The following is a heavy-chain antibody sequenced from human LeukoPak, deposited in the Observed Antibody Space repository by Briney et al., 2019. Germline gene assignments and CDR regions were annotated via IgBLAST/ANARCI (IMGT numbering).Heavy chain of an antibody. J-gene: IGHJ4*02. CDR2: INHSGST. V-gene: IGHV4-34*01. D-gene: IGHD6-19*01. CDR1: GGSFSGYY. Sequence: SETLSLTYAVYGGSFSGYYWSWIRQPPGKGLEWIGEINHSGSTNYNPSLKSRVTISVDTSKNQFSLKLSSVTAADTAVYYCARVRRQWLSGYFDYWGQGTLVTVSS. CDR3: ARVRRQWLSGYFDY.